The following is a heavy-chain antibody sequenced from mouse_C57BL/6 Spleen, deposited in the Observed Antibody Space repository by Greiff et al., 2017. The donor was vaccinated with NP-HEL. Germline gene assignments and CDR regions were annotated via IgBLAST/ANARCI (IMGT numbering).Heavy chain of an antibody. J-gene: IGHJ4*01. V-gene: IGHV1-81*01. Sequence: VQLQQSGAELARPGASVKLSCKASGYTFTSYGISWVKQRTGQGLEWIGEIYPRSGNTYYNEKFKGKATLTADKSSSTAYMELRSLTSEDSAVYFCARRDYGNYGDAMDYWGQRTSVTVSS. D-gene: IGHD2-1*01. CDR2: IYPRSGNT. CDR3: ARRDYGNYGDAMDY. CDR1: GYTFTSYG.